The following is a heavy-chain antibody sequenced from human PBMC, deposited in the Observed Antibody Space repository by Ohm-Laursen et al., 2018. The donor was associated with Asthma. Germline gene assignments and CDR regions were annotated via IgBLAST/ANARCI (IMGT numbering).Heavy chain of an antibody. CDR3: AKGDFGVVITKIFDY. CDR1: GFTFSSYG. D-gene: IGHD3-3*01. CDR2: ISYDGSNK. Sequence: SLRLSCTASGFTFSSYGMHWVRQAPGKGLEWVAVISYDGSNKYYADSVKGRFTISRDNSKNTLYLQMNSLRAEDTAVYYCAKGDFGVVITKIFDYWGQGTLVTVSS. V-gene: IGHV3-30*18. J-gene: IGHJ4*02.